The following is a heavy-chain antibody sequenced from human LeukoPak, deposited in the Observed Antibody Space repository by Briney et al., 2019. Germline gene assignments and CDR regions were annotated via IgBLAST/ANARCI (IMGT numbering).Heavy chain of an antibody. V-gene: IGHV3-30-3*01. CDR1: GFTFRSYP. CDR3: ARGPVSACSGGSCYPDYFDY. Sequence: GRSLRLSCAASGFTFRSYPMYWVRQAPGKGLEWVAVISYDGSNKYYADSVKGRFTISRDNSKNTLYLQMNILRAEDTAVYYCARGPVSACSGGSCYPDYFDYWGQGTLVTVSS. J-gene: IGHJ4*02. D-gene: IGHD2-15*01. CDR2: ISYDGSNK.